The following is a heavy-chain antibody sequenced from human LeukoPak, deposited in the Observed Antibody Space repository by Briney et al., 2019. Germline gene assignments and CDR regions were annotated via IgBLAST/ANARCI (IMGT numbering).Heavy chain of an antibody. CDR3: ARAHPHFDY. V-gene: IGHV4-59*01. CDR1: GGSISSYY. CDR2: IYYSGST. Sequence: SETLSLTCTVSGGSISSYYWSWIRQPLGKGLEWIGYIYYSGSTNYNPSLKSRVTISVDTSKNQFSLKLSSVTAADTAVYYCARAHPHFDYWGQGTLVTVSS. J-gene: IGHJ4*02.